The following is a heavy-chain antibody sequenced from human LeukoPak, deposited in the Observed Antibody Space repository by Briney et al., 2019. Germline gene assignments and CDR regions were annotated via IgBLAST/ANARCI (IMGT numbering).Heavy chain of an antibody. V-gene: IGHV4-59*01. J-gene: IGHJ4*02. Sequence: SETLSLTCTVSGGSISSYYWSWIRQPPGKGLEWIGYIYYSGSTNYNPSPKSRVTISVDTSKNQFSLKLSSVTAADTAVYYCARVGVGLDMVRGVINPYYFDYWGQGTLVTVSS. CDR2: IYYSGST. CDR1: GGSISSYY. CDR3: ARVGVGLDMVRGVINPYYFDY. D-gene: IGHD3-10*01.